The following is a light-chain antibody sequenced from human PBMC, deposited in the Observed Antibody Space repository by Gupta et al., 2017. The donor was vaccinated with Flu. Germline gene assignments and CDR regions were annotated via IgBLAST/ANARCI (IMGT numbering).Light chain of an antibody. J-gene: IGLJ3*02. CDR2: SNN. Sequence: QSLLPPPPSASGTPRPRVTVSCSGSSSNIGSITLTWYQQLPGTAPKLLIYSNNQRPSGVPERFSGSKSGTSATLAISGLQAEDEADYYCAAWDDSLNGWVFGGGTKLTVL. CDR1: SSNIGSIT. CDR3: AAWDDSLNGWV. V-gene: IGLV1-44*01.